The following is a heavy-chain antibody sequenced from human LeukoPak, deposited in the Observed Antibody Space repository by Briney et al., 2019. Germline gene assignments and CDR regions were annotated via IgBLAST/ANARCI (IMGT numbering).Heavy chain of an antibody. CDR2: INPNSGGT. CDR3: ARDHSYYDSGSYSNVDY. D-gene: IGHD3-10*01. J-gene: IGHJ4*02. V-gene: IGHV1-2*02. Sequence: ASVKVSCKASGYTFTAYYIHWVRQAPGQGLEWMGWINPNSGGTNYAQKFRGRVTMTRDTSSSTAYMELSRLRSDDTAVYYCARDHSYYDSGSYSNVDYWGQGTLVTVSS. CDR1: GYTFTAYY.